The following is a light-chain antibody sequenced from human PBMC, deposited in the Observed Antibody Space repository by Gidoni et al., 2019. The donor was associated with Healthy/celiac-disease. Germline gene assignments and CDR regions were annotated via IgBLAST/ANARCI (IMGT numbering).Light chain of an antibody. Sequence: QSALTQPASASGSPGQSTTISCTGTSSDVGGYNYVSWYQQHPGKAPKLMIYEVSNRPSGVSNRFSGSRSGNTASLTISGLQDEDEADYYCSSYTSSSTVVFGGGTKLTVL. CDR1: SSDVGGYNY. CDR2: EVS. V-gene: IGLV2-14*01. J-gene: IGLJ2*01. CDR3: SSYTSSSTVV.